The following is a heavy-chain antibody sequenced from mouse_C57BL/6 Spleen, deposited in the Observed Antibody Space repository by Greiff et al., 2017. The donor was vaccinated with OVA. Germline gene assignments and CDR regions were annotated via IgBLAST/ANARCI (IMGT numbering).Heavy chain of an antibody. CDR2: IYPGSGST. D-gene: IGHD1-1*01. J-gene: IGHJ2*01. V-gene: IGHV1-55*01. CDR1: GYTFTSYW. CDR3: AREGPFITTVVAIDY. Sequence: VKPGASVKMSCKASGYTFTSYWITWVKQRPGQGLEWIGDIYPGSGSTNYNEKFKSKATLTVDTSSSTAYMQLSSLTSEDSAVYYCAREGPFITTVVAIDYWGQGTTLTVSS.